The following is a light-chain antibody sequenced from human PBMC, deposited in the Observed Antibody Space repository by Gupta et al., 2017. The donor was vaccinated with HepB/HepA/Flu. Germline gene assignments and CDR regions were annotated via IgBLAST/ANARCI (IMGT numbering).Light chain of an antibody. V-gene: IGKV3-20*01. J-gene: IGKJ1*01. CDR3: QQYGSAPRT. CDR2: GAS. CDR1: QSVSNNY. Sequence: EIVLTQSPGTLSLSTGERATLSCRASQSVSNNYLAWYQQKSGQAPRLLIHGASTRATGIPDRFSGSGSGTDFTLTISRLEPEDYALFYCQQYGSAPRTFGQGTKVEIK.